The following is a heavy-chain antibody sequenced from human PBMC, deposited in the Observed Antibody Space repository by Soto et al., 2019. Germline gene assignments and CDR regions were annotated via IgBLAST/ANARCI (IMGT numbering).Heavy chain of an antibody. CDR2: ISGSGGST. CDR1: GFTFSSYA. D-gene: IGHD2-2*01. V-gene: IGHV3-23*01. CDR3: AKDRGIVVVPAAPFDC. Sequence: EVQLLESGGGLVQPGGSLRLSCAASGFTFSSYAMSWVRQAPGKGLEWVSAISGSGGSTYYADSVKGRFTISRDNSKNTLYLQMNGLRAEDTAVYYCAKDRGIVVVPAAPFDCWGQGTLVTVSS. J-gene: IGHJ4*02.